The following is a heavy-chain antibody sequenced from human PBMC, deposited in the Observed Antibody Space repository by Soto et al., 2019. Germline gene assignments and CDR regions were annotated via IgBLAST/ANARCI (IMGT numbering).Heavy chain of an antibody. CDR3: ARGIRGSGTANDH. CDR1: GFTFRNYW. J-gene: IGHJ4*02. D-gene: IGHD3-10*01. V-gene: IGHV3-74*03. CDR2: IIGDGLYT. Sequence: EVQLLESGGGLVKPGGSLILSCAASGFTFRNYWMVWVRQAPRKGLVWVSRIIGDGLYTTYADSVKGRFTISRDNAKNTVYLQTHSLRVEDTAVYYCARGIRGSGTANDHCCEGTLVTVSS.